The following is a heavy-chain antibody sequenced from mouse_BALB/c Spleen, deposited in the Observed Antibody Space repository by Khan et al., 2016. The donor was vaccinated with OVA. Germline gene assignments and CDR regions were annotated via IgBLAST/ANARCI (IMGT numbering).Heavy chain of an antibody. CDR1: GFSLTNYG. Sequence: QVQLKESGPDLVAPSQSLSITCTVSGFSLTNYGVHWVRQPPGKGLEWLGVIWAGGSTNYNSALMSGLSISKDNSKSQVFLKMNSLQNEDTAMFYCARNYGNYVEYFGVWGAGTTVTVSS. CDR2: IWAGGST. V-gene: IGHV2-9*02. J-gene: IGHJ1*01. D-gene: IGHD2-1*01. CDR3: ARNYGNYVEYFGV.